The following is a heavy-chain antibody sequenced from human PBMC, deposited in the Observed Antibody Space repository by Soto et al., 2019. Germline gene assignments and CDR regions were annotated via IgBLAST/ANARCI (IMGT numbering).Heavy chain of an antibody. CDR3: ARDYYCSSTSCYGAPYGMDV. J-gene: IGHJ6*02. CDR1: GGSISSGGYY. D-gene: IGHD2-2*01. Sequence: PSETLSLTCTVSGGSISSGGYYWSWIRQHPGKGLEWIGYIYYSGSTYYNPSLKSRVTISVDTSKNQFSLKLSSVTAADTAVYYCARDYYCSSTSCYGAPYGMDVWGQGTTVTVSS. V-gene: IGHV4-31*03. CDR2: IYYSGST.